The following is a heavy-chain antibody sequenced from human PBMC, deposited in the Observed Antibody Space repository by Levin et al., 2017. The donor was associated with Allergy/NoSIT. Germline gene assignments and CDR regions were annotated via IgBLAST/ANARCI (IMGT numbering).Heavy chain of an antibody. CDR2: ISSSSSYI. D-gene: IGHD2-2*01. V-gene: IGHV3-21*01. J-gene: IGHJ3*02. CDR1: GFTLSSYS. Sequence: GGSLRLSCAASGFTLSSYSMNWVRQAPGKGLEWVSSISSSSSYIYYADSVKGRFTISRDNAKNSLYLQMNSLRAEDTAVYYCARGRYCSSISCYRGAFDIWGQGTMVTVSS. CDR3: ARGRYCSSISCYRGAFDI.